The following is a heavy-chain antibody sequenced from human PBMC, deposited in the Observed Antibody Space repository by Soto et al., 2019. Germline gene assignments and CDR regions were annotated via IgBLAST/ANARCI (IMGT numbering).Heavy chain of an antibody. J-gene: IGHJ4*02. CDR3: ARGSLDIVLMVYAIPNYFDY. D-gene: IGHD2-8*01. CDR2: IYYSGST. V-gene: IGHV4-31*03. CDR1: GGSISSGGYY. Sequence: TSETLSLTCTVSGGSISSGGYYWSWIRQHPGKGLEWIGYIYYSGSTYYNPSLKSRVTISVDTSKNQFSLKLSSVTAADTAVYYCARGSLDIVLMVYAIPNYFDYWGQGTLVTVSS.